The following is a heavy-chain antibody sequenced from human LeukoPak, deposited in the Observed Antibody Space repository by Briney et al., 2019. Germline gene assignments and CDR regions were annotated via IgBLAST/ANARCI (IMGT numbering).Heavy chain of an antibody. CDR2: ITWDGGST. J-gene: IGHJ4*02. D-gene: IGHD5-18*01. CDR1: GFTFDDYA. V-gene: IGHV3-43D*03. Sequence: GGSLRLSCAASGFTFDDYAMHWVRQASGKGLEWVSHITWDGGSTHYADSVKGRFTISRDNAKNSLYLQMNSLRAEDTALYYCARVGYSYGNDYWGQGTLVTVSS. CDR3: ARVGYSYGNDY.